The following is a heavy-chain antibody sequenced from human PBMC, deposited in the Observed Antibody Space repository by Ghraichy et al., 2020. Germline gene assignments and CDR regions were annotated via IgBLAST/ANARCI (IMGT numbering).Heavy chain of an antibody. D-gene: IGHD6-19*01. Sequence: GGSLRLSCSASGFSFRNYAMHWVRQTPEKGLEYISGINTNGGSTYYADSVKARFTISRDNSNNTLYLQMSSLRADDSALYYCAKTGYNSGWPGEMFDYWGRGTLVTVSS. V-gene: IGHV3-64D*06. CDR1: GFSFRNYA. J-gene: IGHJ4*02. CDR2: INTNGGST. CDR3: AKTGYNSGWPGEMFDY.